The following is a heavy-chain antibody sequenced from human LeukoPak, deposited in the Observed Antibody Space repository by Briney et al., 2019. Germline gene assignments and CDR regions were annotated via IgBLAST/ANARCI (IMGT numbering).Heavy chain of an antibody. J-gene: IGHJ3*02. V-gene: IGHV4-59*01. Sequence: SETLSLTCTVSGGSISSYYWSWIRQPPGKGLEWIGYIYYSGSTNYNPSLKSRVTISVDTSNNQFSLNLRSVTAADTAVYYCATTTSGGDAFDIWGQGTMVTVSS. D-gene: IGHD1-26*01. CDR2: IYYSGST. CDR3: ATTTSGGDAFDI. CDR1: GGSISSYY.